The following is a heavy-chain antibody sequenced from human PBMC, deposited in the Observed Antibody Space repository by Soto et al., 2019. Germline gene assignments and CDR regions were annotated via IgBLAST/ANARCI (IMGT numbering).Heavy chain of an antibody. CDR3: ARGTTNWFDP. CDR2: ISPSNGST. V-gene: IGHV1-46*01. D-gene: IGHD1-1*01. Sequence: ASVKVSCKASGYTFTSYYMHWVRQAPGQGLEWMGLISPSNGSTNYAQKLQGRVTMTRDTSTSTAYMELRSLRSDDTAVYYCARGTTNWFDPWGQGTLVTVSS. CDR1: GYTFTSYY. J-gene: IGHJ5*02.